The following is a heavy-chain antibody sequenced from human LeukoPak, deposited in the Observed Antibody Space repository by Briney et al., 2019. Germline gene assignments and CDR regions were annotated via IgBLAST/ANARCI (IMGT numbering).Heavy chain of an antibody. D-gene: IGHD4-17*01. CDR1: GFTFTTYV. CDR3: AKGLRSNYGDYGPLFDY. V-gene: IGHV3-30*18. Sequence: PGRSLRLSCAASGFTFTTYVMHWVRQAPGKGLEWVAVKSYDGSHKYYADSVKGRFTISRDNSKNTLYLQMNTLRPEDTAVYYCAKGLRSNYGDYGPLFDYWGQGTLVTVSS. J-gene: IGHJ4*02. CDR2: KSYDGSHK.